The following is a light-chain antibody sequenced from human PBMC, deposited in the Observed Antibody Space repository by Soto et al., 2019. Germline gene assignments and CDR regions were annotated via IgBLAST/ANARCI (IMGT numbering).Light chain of an antibody. CDR1: QSVGDTF. CDR2: GVS. Sequence: EIVLTQSPGTLSLSPGERATLSCRASQSVGDTFLSWYQQKPGLAPRLLIYGVSNRATGIPDRFSGSGSGTDFILTISRLEPEYFALYYCGQLVSSPPRTFGQGTNVDIK. CDR3: GQLVSSPPRT. V-gene: IGKV3-20*01. J-gene: IGKJ1*01.